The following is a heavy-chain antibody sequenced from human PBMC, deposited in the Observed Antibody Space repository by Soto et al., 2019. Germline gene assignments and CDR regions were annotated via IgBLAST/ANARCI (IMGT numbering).Heavy chain of an antibody. CDR3: ARASYYYDSSGYTPGYFDY. J-gene: IGHJ4*02. CDR2: ISYDGSNK. V-gene: IGHV3-30-3*01. D-gene: IGHD3-22*01. CDR1: GFTFSSYA. Sequence: PGGSLRLSCAASGFTFSSYAMHWVRQAPGNGLEWVAVISYDGSNKYYADSVKGRFTISRDNSKNTLYLQMNSLRAGDTAVYYCARASYYYDSSGYTPGYFDYWGQGTLVTVSS.